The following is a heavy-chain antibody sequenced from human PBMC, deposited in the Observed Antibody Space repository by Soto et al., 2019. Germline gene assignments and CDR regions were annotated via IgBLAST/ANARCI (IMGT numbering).Heavy chain of an antibody. CDR3: AKLITMVRGVIMDAFDI. CDR2: ISYDGNNK. J-gene: IGHJ3*02. D-gene: IGHD3-10*01. CDR1: GFTFSSYD. V-gene: IGHV3-30*18. Sequence: QVQLVESGGGVVQPGRSLRLSCAASGFTFSSYDIHWVRQAPGKGLEWVALISYDGNNKYYADSVKGRFTISRDNSKNTLYLQMNSLRAEDTTVYYYAKLITMVRGVIMDAFDIWGQGTMVTVSS.